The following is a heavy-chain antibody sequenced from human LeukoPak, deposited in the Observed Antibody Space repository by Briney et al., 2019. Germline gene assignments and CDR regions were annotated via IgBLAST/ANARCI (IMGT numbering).Heavy chain of an antibody. V-gene: IGHV3-7*01. CDR1: GFTFSTYW. D-gene: IGHD6-6*01. CDR2: INQGGSEK. CDR3: ARVGSSLLYFDY. Sequence: GGSLRLSCAASGFTFSTYWMTWVHQAPGKGLEYVANINQGGSEKYYVDSVKGRFTISRDNAKNTLYLQMNSLRAEDTAVYYCARVGSSLLYFDYWGQGTLVTVSS. J-gene: IGHJ4*02.